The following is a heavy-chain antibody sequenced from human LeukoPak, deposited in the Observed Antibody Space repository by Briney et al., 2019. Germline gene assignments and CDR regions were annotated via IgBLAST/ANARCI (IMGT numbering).Heavy chain of an antibody. CDR1: GYTFTSYD. CDR3: ARYSGSFDFDY. Sequence: ASVKVSCKASGYTFTSYDINWVRQATGRGLEWMGWMNPNSGNTGYAQKFQGRVTITRDTSISTAYMEPSSLRSEDTAVYYCARYSGSFDFDYWGQGTLVTVSS. CDR2: MNPNSGNT. D-gene: IGHD1-26*01. J-gene: IGHJ4*02. V-gene: IGHV1-8*03.